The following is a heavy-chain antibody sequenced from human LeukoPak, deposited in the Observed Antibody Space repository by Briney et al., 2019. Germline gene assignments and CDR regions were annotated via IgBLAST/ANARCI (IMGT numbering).Heavy chain of an antibody. D-gene: IGHD2-15*01. J-gene: IGHJ3*02. Sequence: PGASVKVSCKASGYTFTSYGISWVRQAPGQGLEWMGWISAYNGNTNYAQKLQGRVTMTTDTSTSTAYMELSSLRSEDTAVYYCAADRYCSGGSCYRRGRYAFDIWGQGTMVTVSS. CDR2: ISAYNGNT. CDR1: GYTFTSYG. V-gene: IGHV1-18*01. CDR3: AADRYCSGGSCYRRGRYAFDI.